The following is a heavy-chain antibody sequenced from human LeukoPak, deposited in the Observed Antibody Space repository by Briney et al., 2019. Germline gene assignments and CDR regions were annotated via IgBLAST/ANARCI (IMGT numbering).Heavy chain of an antibody. V-gene: IGHV3-15*01. J-gene: IGHJ6*02. CDR2: IKGKTNSGAT. Sequence: GGSLRLSCAAYGFTFIDAWMTWVRQAPGKGLEWVGRIKGKTNSGATDYAAPVKGRSTISRDDSKNTLYLQMDSLRPEDTAVYYCAKDVRVGGGGMDVWGQGTPVTVSS. D-gene: IGHD1-26*01. CDR1: GFTFIDAW. CDR3: AKDVRVGGGGMDV.